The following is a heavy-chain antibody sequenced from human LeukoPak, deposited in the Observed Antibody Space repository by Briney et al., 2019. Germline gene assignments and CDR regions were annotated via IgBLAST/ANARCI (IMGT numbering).Heavy chain of an antibody. J-gene: IGHJ6*03. Sequence: GGSLRPSCAAAGFTFSSYGMSWVRQAPGKGLGWVSAISGSGGSTYYADSVKGRFTISRDNSKNTLYLQMNSLRAEDTAVYYCAKGVSGYQGGLYYYYYYMDVWGKGTTVTISS. V-gene: IGHV3-23*01. CDR1: GFTFSSYG. CDR3: AKGVSGYQGGLYYYYYYMDV. CDR2: ISGSGGST. D-gene: IGHD3-22*01.